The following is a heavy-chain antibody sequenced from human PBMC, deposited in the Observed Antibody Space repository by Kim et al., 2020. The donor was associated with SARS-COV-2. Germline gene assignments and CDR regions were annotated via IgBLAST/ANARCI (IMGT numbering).Heavy chain of an antibody. CDR3: ARGPYYDSSGYWARSFRGCWFDA. D-gene: IGHD3-22*01. CDR1: GGSFSGYY. J-gene: IGHJ5*02. CDR2: INHSGST. V-gene: IGHV4-34*01. Sequence: SETLSLTCAVYGGSFSGYYWSWIRQPPGKGLEWIGEINHSGSTNYNPSLKSRVTISVDTSKNQFSLKLSSVTAADTAVYYCARGPYYDSSGYWARSFRGCWFDAWGQGTLVTVSS.